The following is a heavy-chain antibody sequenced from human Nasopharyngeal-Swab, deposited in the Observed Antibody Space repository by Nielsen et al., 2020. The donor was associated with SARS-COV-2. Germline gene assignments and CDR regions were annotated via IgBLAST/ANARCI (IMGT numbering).Heavy chain of an antibody. V-gene: IGHV4-39*07. CDR1: GGFISSSSYY. Sequence: SETLSLTCTVSGGFISSSSYYWGWIRQPPGKGLEWIGSMYHSGSTNYNPPPKSRVTISVDTSKNQFSLKLSSVTAADTAVYYCASSYCSSTSCSYYFDYWGQGTLVTVSS. D-gene: IGHD2-2*01. J-gene: IGHJ4*02. CDR2: MYHSGST. CDR3: ASSYCSSTSCSYYFDY.